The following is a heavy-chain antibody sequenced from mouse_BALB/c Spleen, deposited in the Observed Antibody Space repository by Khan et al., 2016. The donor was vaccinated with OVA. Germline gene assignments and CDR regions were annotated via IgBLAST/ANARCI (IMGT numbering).Heavy chain of an antibody. CDR3: ARSIMAN. CDR2: ISYSGST. CDR1: GYSITSDYA. J-gene: IGHJ2*01. Sequence: EVQLVETGPGLVKPSQSLSLTCTVTGYSITSDYAWNLIRQFPGNKLELMGYISYSGSTSYNPYLKRRISFTRDTSKNQFFLQLNSVTTEDTATYYCARSIMANWGQGTTLTVSS. V-gene: IGHV3-2*02.